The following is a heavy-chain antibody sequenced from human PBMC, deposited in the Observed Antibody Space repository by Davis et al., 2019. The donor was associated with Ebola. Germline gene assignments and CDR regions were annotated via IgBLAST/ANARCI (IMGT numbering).Heavy chain of an antibody. CDR2: ISGSGGST. CDR1: GFTFSSYW. V-gene: IGHV3-23*01. CDR3: ANAITAAGKGYYYYGMDV. J-gene: IGHJ6*02. D-gene: IGHD6-13*01. Sequence: GESLKISCAASGFTFSSYWMHWVRQAPGKGLEWVSAISGSGGSTYYADSVKGRFTISRDNSKNTLYLQMNSLRAEDTAVYYCANAITAAGKGYYYYGMDVWGQGTTVTVSS.